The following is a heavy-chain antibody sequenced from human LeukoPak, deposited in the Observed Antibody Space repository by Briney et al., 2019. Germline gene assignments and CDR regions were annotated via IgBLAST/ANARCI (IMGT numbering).Heavy chain of an antibody. Sequence: ASVKVSCKASGYTFTSYYMHWVRQAPGQGLEWMGRIIPILGIANYAQKFQGRVTITADKSTSTAYMELSSLRSEDTAVYYCARDSGNPPDYWGQGTLVTVSS. CDR2: IIPILGIA. CDR1: GYTFTSYY. V-gene: IGHV1-69*04. CDR3: ARDSGNPPDY. D-gene: IGHD2-15*01. J-gene: IGHJ4*02.